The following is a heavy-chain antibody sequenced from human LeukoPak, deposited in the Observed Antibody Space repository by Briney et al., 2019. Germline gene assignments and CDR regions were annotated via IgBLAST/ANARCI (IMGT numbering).Heavy chain of an antibody. CDR3: ARGLPAGYSSSWYGGC. Sequence: SVKVSCKASGGTFSSYAISWVRQAPGQGLEWMGGIIPIFGTANYAQKFQGRVTITTDESTSTAYMELSSPRSEDTAVYYCARGLPAGYSSSWYGGCWGQGTLVTVSS. J-gene: IGHJ4*02. D-gene: IGHD6-13*01. V-gene: IGHV1-69*05. CDR1: GGTFSSYA. CDR2: IIPIFGTA.